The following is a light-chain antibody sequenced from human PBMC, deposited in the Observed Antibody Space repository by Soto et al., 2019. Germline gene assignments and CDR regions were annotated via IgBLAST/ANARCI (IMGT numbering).Light chain of an antibody. CDR2: GAS. V-gene: IGKV3-15*01. Sequence: EVVLTQSPGTLSLSPGDRATLYCRASQSLTWNYLAWYQSKPGQPPRLLVYGASTRATGIPARFSGSGSGTEFTLTISSLQSEDFAVYYCQQYNNWPPITFGQGTRLEIK. J-gene: IGKJ5*01. CDR1: QSLTWN. CDR3: QQYNNWPPIT.